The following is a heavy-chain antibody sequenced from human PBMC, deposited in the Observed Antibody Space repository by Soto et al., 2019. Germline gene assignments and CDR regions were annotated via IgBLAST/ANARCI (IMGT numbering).Heavy chain of an antibody. CDR2: INHSGST. V-gene: IGHV4-34*01. CDR3: ARAVFGEFTPFDY. D-gene: IGHD3-10*01. Sequence: SETLSLTCAVYGGSFSGYYWSWIRQPPGKGLEWIGEINHSGSTNYNPSLKSRVTISIDTSKNQFSLKLKSVTAADTAVYFCARAVFGEFTPFDYWGQGILVTVSS. J-gene: IGHJ4*02. CDR1: GGSFSGYY.